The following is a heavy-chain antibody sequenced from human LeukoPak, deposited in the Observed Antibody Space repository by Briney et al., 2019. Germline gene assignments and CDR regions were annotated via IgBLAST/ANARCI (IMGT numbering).Heavy chain of an antibody. J-gene: IGHJ4*02. V-gene: IGHV3-23*01. CDR2: ISGSGGST. CDR1: GFTFSSYA. Sequence: GGSLRLSCAASGFTFSSYAMSWVRQAPGKGLEWVSAISGSGGSTYYADSVKGRFTISRDNSKNTLYLQMNSLRAEDTAVYYCAARGRTAQMPFDDYWGQGTLVTVSS. CDR3: AARGRTAQMPFDDY. D-gene: IGHD2-21*02.